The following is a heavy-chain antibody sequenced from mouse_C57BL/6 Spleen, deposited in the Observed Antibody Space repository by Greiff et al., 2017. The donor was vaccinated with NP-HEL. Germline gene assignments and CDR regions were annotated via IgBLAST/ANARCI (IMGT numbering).Heavy chain of an antibody. CDR1: GYTFTSYT. J-gene: IGHJ4*01. CDR2: INPSSGYT. D-gene: IGHD1-1*01. CDR3: ARSLTVDYAMDY. Sequence: VQLQQSGAELARPGASVKMSCKASGYTFTSYTMHWVKQRPGQGLEWIGYINPSSGYTKYNQKFKDKATLTADKSSSTAYMQLSSLTSEDSAVYYWARSLTVDYAMDYWGQGTSVTVSS. V-gene: IGHV1-4*01.